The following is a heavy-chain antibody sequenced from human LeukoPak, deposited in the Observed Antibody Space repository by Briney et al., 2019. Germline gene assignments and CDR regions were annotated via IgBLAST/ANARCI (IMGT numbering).Heavy chain of an antibody. J-gene: IGHJ4*02. Sequence: TGGSLRLSCEASGLTFKSYAMAWVRQAPGKGLEWVSVISGSGSNKYYADSVKGRFTISRDNSKNTLYLQMNSLRAEDTAVYYCAKVGYGEFTIDFWGQGTLVTVSS. CDR1: GLTFKSYA. V-gene: IGHV3-23*01. CDR2: ISGSGSNK. CDR3: AKVGYGEFTIDF. D-gene: IGHD5-12*01.